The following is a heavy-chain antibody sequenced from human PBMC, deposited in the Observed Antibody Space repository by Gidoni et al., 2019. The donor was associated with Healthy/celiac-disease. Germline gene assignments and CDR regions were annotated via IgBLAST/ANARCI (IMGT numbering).Heavy chain of an antibody. CDR1: FSSYW. J-gene: IGHJ4*02. V-gene: IGHV3-7*01. Sequence: FSSYWMSWVRQAPGKGLEWVANIKQDGSEKYYVDSVKGRFTISRDNAKNSLYLQMNSLRAEDTAVYYCARDLGWCEDYWGQGTLVTVSS. CDR2: IKQDGSEK. D-gene: IGHD2-21*01. CDR3: ARDLGWCEDY.